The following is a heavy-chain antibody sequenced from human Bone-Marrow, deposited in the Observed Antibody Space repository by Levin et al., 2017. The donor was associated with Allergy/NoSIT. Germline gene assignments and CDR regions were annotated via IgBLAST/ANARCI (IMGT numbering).Heavy chain of an antibody. J-gene: IGHJ4*02. CDR2: ISWDGGST. V-gene: IGHV3-43*01. CDR1: GFTFDDYT. D-gene: IGHD1-7*01. CDR3: AKERSHRITGTTVSEGYDY. Sequence: ETLSLTCAASGFTFDDYTMHWVRQAPGKGLEWVSLISWDGGSTYYADSVKGRFTISRDNSKNSLYLQMNSLRTEDTALYYCAKERSHRITGTTVSEGYDYWGQGTLVTVSS.